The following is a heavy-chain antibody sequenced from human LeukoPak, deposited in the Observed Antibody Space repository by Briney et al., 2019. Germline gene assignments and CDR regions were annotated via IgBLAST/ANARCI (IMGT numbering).Heavy chain of an antibody. CDR2: IIPIFGTA. D-gene: IGHD1-14*01. J-gene: IGHJ6*03. CDR3: ARGKGFTGYYYYYMDV. CDR1: GGTFSSYA. V-gene: IGHV1-69*06. Sequence: ASVKVSCKASGGTFSSYAISWVRQAPGQGLEWMGGIIPIFGTANYAQKFQGRVTITADKSTSTAYMELSSLRSEDTAVYYCARGKGFTGYYYYYMDVWGKGTTVTVSS.